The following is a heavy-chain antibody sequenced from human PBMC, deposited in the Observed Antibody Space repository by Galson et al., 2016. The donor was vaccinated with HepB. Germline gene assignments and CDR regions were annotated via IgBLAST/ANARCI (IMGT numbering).Heavy chain of an antibody. Sequence: SLRLSCAASGFTFSNAWMSWVRQAPGKGLEWVGRIRSESDGGTTDYAAPGTGRFTSSRDDSRNTLYLQVSSLKTEDTAVYYCTTDWGATYEPHYYFYYYMDVWGKGTTVTVSS. CDR2: IRSESDGGTT. D-gene: IGHD1-26*01. V-gene: IGHV3-15*01. J-gene: IGHJ6*03. CDR3: TTDWGATYEPHYYFYYYMDV. CDR1: GFTFSNAW.